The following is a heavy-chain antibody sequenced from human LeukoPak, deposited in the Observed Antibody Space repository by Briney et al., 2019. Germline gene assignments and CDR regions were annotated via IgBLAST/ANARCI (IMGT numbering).Heavy chain of an antibody. CDR2: ISSSSSAR. CDR1: GFTFSSHS. J-gene: IGHJ4*02. D-gene: IGHD6-19*01. V-gene: IGHV3-48*01. Sequence: GGSLRLSCAASGFTFSSHSINWVRQAPGKGLEWVSYISSSSSARYYADSVRGRFTVSRDNSKDTMYLNMKNLRAEDTAVYYCAAYGSGAAGGSGTLVTVSA. CDR3: AAYGSGAA.